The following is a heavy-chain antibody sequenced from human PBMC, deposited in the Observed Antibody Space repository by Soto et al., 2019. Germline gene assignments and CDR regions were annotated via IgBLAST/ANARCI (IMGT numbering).Heavy chain of an antibody. CDR3: ARIARASFDY. V-gene: IGHV4-59*01. J-gene: IGHJ4*02. CDR2: IYYNGNT. CDR1: GDSFSNYY. Sequence: SETLSLTCTFAGDSFSNYYWSLIRQPPGEGLEWIGYIYYNGNTNHNPSLRGRVAISMDTSKNQFSLKLNSVTAADTAVYYCARIARASFDYWGQGTLVTVSS.